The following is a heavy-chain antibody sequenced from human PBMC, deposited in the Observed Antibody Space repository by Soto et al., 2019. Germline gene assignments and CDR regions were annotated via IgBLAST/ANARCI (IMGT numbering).Heavy chain of an antibody. V-gene: IGHV3-33*01. D-gene: IGHD2-8*01. J-gene: IGHJ4*02. CDR1: GFTFSNYG. CDR2: IWYDGSDE. Sequence: QVQLVESGGGVVQPGRSLRLSCAASGFTFSNYGMHWVRQAPGKGLEWVAVIWYDGSDEYYGDSVKGRFTIFRDNSKNMVYLQMNSLRVKDTAVYYCAANWVFWGQGTLVTVSS. CDR3: AANWVF.